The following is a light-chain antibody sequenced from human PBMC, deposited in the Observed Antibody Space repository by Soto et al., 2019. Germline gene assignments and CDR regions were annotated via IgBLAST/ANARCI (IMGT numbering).Light chain of an antibody. CDR3: SSYTSSNTLV. J-gene: IGLJ1*01. V-gene: IGLV2-14*01. CDR2: DVN. Sequence: QSVLTQPASVSGSPGQSITISCTGTSSDVGGYNYVSWYQQHPSKAPKLMIYDVNNRPSGVSNRFSGSKSGNTASLTISGLQAEDEADYYCSSYTSSNTLVFGTGTKLTVL. CDR1: SSDVGGYNY.